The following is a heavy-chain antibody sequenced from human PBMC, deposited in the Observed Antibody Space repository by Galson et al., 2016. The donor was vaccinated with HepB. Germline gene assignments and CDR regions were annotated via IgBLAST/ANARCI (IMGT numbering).Heavy chain of an antibody. V-gene: IGHV3-23*01. Sequence: SLRLSCAASGFTFSSYAMTWVRQAPGKGLEWVSGISGSGSSTYYADSVKGRFTISRDNSKNTLYLQMNSLRAEDTAVYYCAKDTEWEPCYDMDVWGQGTTVTVSS. J-gene: IGHJ6*02. D-gene: IGHD1-26*01. CDR3: AKDTEWEPCYDMDV. CDR1: GFTFSSYA. CDR2: ISGSGSST.